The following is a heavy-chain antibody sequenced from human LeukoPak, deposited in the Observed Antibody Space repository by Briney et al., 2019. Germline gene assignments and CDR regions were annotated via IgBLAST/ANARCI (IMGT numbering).Heavy chain of an antibody. CDR3: ARVISRSGSYLYYFDY. J-gene: IGHJ4*02. CDR1: GGSISSYY. Sequence: SETLSLTCTVSGGSISSYYWSWIRQPPGKGLEWLGYIYYSGSTNYNPSLKSRVTISVDTSKNQFSLKLSSVTAADTAVYYCARVISRSGSYLYYFDYWGQGTLVTVSS. V-gene: IGHV4-59*01. D-gene: IGHD1-26*01. CDR2: IYYSGST.